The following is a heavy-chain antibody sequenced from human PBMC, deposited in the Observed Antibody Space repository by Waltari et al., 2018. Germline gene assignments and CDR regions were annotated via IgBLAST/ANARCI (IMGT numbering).Heavy chain of an antibody. CDR2: VYHFGSS. J-gene: IGHJ4*02. D-gene: IGHD4-17*01. Sequence: QVQLQESGPGLVKPSETLSLTCAVSGDSITSASYWGWIRQPPGKGLEWIGYVYHFGSSSYNPSLKSRVTMSVDTSKMQFSPNLSSVTAADPAVYYCARHESAHYGGFDSWGRGTLVTVSA. CDR3: ARHESAHYGGFDS. CDR1: GDSITSASY. V-gene: IGHV4-38-2*01.